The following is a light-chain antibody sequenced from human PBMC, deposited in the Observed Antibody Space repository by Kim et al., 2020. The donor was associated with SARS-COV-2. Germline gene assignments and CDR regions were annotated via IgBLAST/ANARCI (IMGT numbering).Light chain of an antibody. CDR2: RAS. V-gene: IGKV3-15*01. Sequence: VSPGERATLSCRASQSVSSNLAWYQQRPGQAPRLLIYRASTRATGVPATFSGSGSGTEFTLTISSLQSEGFAVYYCQQYNNWPATFGQGTKVDIK. CDR1: QSVSSN. J-gene: IGKJ1*01. CDR3: QQYNNWPAT.